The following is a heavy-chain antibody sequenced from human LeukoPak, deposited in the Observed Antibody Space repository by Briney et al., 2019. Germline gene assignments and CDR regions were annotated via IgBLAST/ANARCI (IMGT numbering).Heavy chain of an antibody. D-gene: IGHD6-19*01. CDR2: ISYDGSNT. CDR3: AKDLEPYTSGWYGDY. J-gene: IGHJ4*02. CDR1: GFTFSSYG. Sequence: GGSLRLSCAASGFTFSSYGMQWVRQAPGKGLEWVADISYDGSNTYYADSVKGRFTISRDNSKNTLYLQMNSLRVEDTAVYHCAKDLEPYTSGWYGDYWGQGTLVTVSS. V-gene: IGHV3-30*18.